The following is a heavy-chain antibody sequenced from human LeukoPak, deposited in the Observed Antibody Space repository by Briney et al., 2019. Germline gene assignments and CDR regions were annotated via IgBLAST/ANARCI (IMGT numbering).Heavy chain of an antibody. CDR1: GGSISSSSYY. CDR3: ARSRSGGWYSRNAYYFDY. Sequence: SETLSLTCTVSGGSISSSSYYWGWIRQPPGKGLEWIGSIYYSGSTYYNPSLKSRVTISVDTSKNQFSLKLSSVTAADTAVYYCARSRSGGWYSRNAYYFDYWGQGTLVTVSS. D-gene: IGHD6-19*01. CDR2: IYYSGST. J-gene: IGHJ4*02. V-gene: IGHV4-39*07.